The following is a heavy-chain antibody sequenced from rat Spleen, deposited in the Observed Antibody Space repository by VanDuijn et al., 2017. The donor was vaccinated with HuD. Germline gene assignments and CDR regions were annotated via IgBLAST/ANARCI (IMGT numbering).Heavy chain of an antibody. Sequence: QVQLMESGPGLVQPSETLSLTCTVSGFSLTTYSVHWVRQPPGKGLEWMGVMWNGGDTAYNSALKSRLSISRDTSKSQVFLKMSSLQTEDTGTYYCTREGRRPLFDYWGQGVMVTVSS. CDR1: GFSLTTYS. D-gene: IGHD1-11*01. CDR2: MWNGGDT. V-gene: IGHV2-32*01. CDR3: TREGRRPLFDY. J-gene: IGHJ2*01.